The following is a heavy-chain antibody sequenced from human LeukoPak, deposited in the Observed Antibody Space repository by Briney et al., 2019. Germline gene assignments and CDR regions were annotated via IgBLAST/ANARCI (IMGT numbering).Heavy chain of an antibody. V-gene: IGHV4-59*01. CDR3: ARIRYYYDSSGHYYFDY. Sequence: PSETLSLTCTVSGGSISSYYWSWPRQPPGKGLEWIGYIYYSGSTNYNPSLKSRVTILVDTSRNQFSLKLSSVTAADTAVYYCARIRYYYDSSGHYYFDYWGQGTLVTVSS. CDR2: IYYSGST. J-gene: IGHJ4*02. D-gene: IGHD3-22*01. CDR1: GGSISSYY.